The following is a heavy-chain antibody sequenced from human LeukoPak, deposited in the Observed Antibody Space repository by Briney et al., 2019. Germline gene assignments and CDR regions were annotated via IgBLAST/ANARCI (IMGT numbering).Heavy chain of an antibody. D-gene: IGHD3-16*01. V-gene: IGHV3-73*01. Sequence: PGGSLRLSCAASGFTFSGSALHWVRQASGKGLEWIGRIRSKTNNYATTYAASVTGRFTISRDDAENTAYLQMNSLRAEDTAVYYCAKDWGTSYYYYYMDVWGKGTTVTISS. CDR3: AKDWGTSYYYYYMDV. J-gene: IGHJ6*03. CDR1: GFTFSGSA. CDR2: IRSKTNNYAT.